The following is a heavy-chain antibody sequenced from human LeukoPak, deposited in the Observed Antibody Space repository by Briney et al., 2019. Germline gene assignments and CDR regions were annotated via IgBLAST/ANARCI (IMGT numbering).Heavy chain of an antibody. J-gene: IGHJ6*03. CDR3: ARGAAGTGAYYYMDV. V-gene: IGHV3-33*01. CDR2: IWYDGSNR. D-gene: IGHD6-13*01. CDR1: GFTFGSNG. Sequence: PGGPLRLSCAASGFTFGSNGMHWVRQAPGKGLEWVAVIWYDGSNRYYTDSVKGRFTISRDTSKNTLFLQMNSLRLEDTAVYYCARGAAGTGAYYYMDVWGRGTTVTVSS.